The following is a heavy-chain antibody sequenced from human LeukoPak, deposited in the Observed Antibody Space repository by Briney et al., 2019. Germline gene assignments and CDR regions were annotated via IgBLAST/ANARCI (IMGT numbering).Heavy chain of an antibody. V-gene: IGHV3-74*01. D-gene: IGHD1-7*01. CDR3: VRDGGGTTPYDC. J-gene: IGHJ4*02. Sequence: PGGSVRLSCAASGFTISDYWMNWVRQVPGKGPVWVSHISPDGRNIAYADSVKGRFTISRDSAKNTLYLQMNSLRVGDTTVYYCVRDGGGTTPYDCWGQGTLVTVSS. CDR1: GFTISDYW. CDR2: ISPDGRNI.